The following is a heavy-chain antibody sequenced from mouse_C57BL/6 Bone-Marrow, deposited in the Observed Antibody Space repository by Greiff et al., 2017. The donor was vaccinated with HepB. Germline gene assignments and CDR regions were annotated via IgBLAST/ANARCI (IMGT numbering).Heavy chain of an antibody. V-gene: IGHV5-12*01. CDR1: GFTFSDYY. CDR3: ARGGYYGLFAY. Sequence: EVMLVESGGGLVQPGGSLKLSCAASGFTFSDYYMYWVRQTPEKRLEWVAYISNGGGSTYYPDTVKGRFTISRDNAKNTLYLQMSRLKSEDTAMYYCARGGYYGLFAYWGQGTLVTVSA. J-gene: IGHJ3*01. D-gene: IGHD1-1*02. CDR2: ISNGGGST.